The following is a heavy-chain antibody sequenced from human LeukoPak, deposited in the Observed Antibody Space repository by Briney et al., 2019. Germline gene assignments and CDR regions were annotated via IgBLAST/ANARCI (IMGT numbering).Heavy chain of an antibody. V-gene: IGHV3-7*01. CDR3: ARDETYYYDSSGYYYFWIEERFRYYFDY. CDR1: GFTFSSYW. CDR2: IKQDGREK. Sequence: TGGSLRLSCAASGFTFSSYWMSWVRQAPGKGLEWVANIKQDGREKYNVASVKGRFTISRDNAKNSLYLQMNSLRAEDTAVYYCARDETYYYDSSGYYYFWIEERFRYYFDYWGQGTLVTVSS. D-gene: IGHD3-22*01. J-gene: IGHJ4*02.